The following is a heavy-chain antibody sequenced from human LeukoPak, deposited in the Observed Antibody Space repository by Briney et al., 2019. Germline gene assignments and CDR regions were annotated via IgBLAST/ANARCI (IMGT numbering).Heavy chain of an antibody. CDR1: GGSISSGGYY. D-gene: IGHD6-19*01. CDR2: TYYSGST. CDR3: ARELAVASDYFDY. Sequence: PSQTLSLTCTVSGGSISSGGYYWSWIRQHPGKGLEWIGYTYYSGSTDYNPSLKSRVTISLDTSKNQFSLKLSSVTAADTAVYYCARELAVASDYFDYWGQGTLVTVSS. J-gene: IGHJ4*02. V-gene: IGHV4-31*03.